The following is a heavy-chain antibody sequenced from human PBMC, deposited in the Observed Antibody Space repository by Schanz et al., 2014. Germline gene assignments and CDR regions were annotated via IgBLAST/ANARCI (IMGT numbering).Heavy chain of an antibody. J-gene: IGHJ3*02. CDR2: ISGSGGST. CDR1: GFTFSSSS. D-gene: IGHD3-10*01. V-gene: IGHV3-23*01. Sequence: VQLLESGGGLVQPGGSLRLSWAASGFTFSSSSMSWVRQAPGKGLEWVSAISGSGGSTYYADSVKGRFTISRDNSKNTLYLQMNSLRAEDTAVYYCAKGRFGELSAFDIWGQGTMVTVSA. CDR3: AKGRFGELSAFDI.